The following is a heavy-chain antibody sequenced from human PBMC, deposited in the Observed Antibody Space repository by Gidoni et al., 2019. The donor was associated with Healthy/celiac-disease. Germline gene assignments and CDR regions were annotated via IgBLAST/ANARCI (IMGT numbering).Heavy chain of an antibody. Sequence: QVQLVQSGAEVKKPGSSLKVSCNASGGTFSSYAISWVRQAPGQGLEWMGVIIPSFGTANYAQKFQGRVTITADESTSTAYMGLSSLRSEDTAVYYCARALLTGPLKPEYYGMDVWGQGTTVTVSS. V-gene: IGHV1-69*01. D-gene: IGHD7-27*01. CDR3: ARALLTGPLKPEYYGMDV. J-gene: IGHJ6*02. CDR2: IIPSFGTA. CDR1: GGTFSSYA.